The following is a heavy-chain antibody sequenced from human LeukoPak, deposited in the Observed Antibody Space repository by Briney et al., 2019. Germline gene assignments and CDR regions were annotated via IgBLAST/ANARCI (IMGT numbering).Heavy chain of an antibody. CDR3: ARPYYYDSRIDP. CDR2: MYYSGST. J-gene: IGHJ5*02. CDR1: GGSISRGDYY. D-gene: IGHD3-22*01. Sequence: PSQTLSLTCTVSGGSISRGDYYWSWIRQPPGKGLEWIAYMYYSGSTYYNPSLKSRVTMSADTSTNQLSLKLRSVTAADTAVYYCARPYYYDSRIDPWGQGILVTVSS. V-gene: IGHV4-30-4*01.